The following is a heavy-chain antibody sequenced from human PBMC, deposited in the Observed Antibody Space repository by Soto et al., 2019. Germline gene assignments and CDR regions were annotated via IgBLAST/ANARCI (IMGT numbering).Heavy chain of an antibody. J-gene: IGHJ4*02. Sequence: SETLSLTCTVSGGSISSSSYYWGWIRQPPGKGLEWIGSIYYSGSTYYNPSLKSRVTISVDTSKNQFSLKLSSVTAADTAVYYCARNYGSGSYSPVDYWGQGTLVT. CDR2: IYYSGST. V-gene: IGHV4-39*07. CDR1: GGSISSSSYY. CDR3: ARNYGSGSYSPVDY. D-gene: IGHD3-10*01.